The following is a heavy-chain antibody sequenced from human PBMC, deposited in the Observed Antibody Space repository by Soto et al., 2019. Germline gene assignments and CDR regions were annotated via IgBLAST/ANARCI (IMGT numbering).Heavy chain of an antibody. V-gene: IGHV1-69*13. J-gene: IGHJ5*02. D-gene: IGHD3-16*02. CDR2: IIPIFGTA. CDR3: ARDHSRLGELSPFP. Sequence: ASVKVSCKASGGTFSSYAISWVRQAPGQGLEWMGGIIPIFGTANYAQKFQGRVTITADESTSTAYMELSSLRSEDTAVYYCARDHSRLGELSPFPWGQGTLVTVSS. CDR1: GGTFSSYA.